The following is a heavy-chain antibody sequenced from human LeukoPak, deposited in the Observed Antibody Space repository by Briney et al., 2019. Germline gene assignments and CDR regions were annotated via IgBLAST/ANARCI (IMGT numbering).Heavy chain of an antibody. Sequence: GGSLRLSCAASGFTFSSYSMNWVRQAPGKGLEWVSSISSSSSYIYYADSVKGRFTISRDNAKNSLYLQMNSLRAEDTAVYYCARDAAGSGWYYFDYWGQGTLVTVSS. CDR1: GFTFSSYS. V-gene: IGHV3-21*01. J-gene: IGHJ4*02. CDR3: ARDAAGSGWYYFDY. D-gene: IGHD6-19*01. CDR2: ISSSSSYI.